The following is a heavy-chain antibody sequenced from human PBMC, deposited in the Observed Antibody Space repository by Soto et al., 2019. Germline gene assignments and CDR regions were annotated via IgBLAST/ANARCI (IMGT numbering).Heavy chain of an antibody. D-gene: IGHD6-19*01. CDR3: AKDRGSGWYYYYGMDV. CDR2: ISGSGGST. V-gene: IGHV3-23*01. Sequence: GGSLRLSCAASGFTFSSYAMSWVRQAPGKGLEWVSAISGSGGSTYYADSVKGRFTISRDNSKNTLYLQMNSLSAEDTAVYYCAKDRGSGWYYYYGMDVWGQGTTVTVSS. CDR1: GFTFSSYA. J-gene: IGHJ6*02.